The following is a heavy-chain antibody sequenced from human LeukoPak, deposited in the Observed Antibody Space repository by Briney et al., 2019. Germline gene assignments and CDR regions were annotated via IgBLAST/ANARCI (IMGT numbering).Heavy chain of an antibody. Sequence: PGGSLRLSCVASGFTFSSYWMSWVRQAPGKGLEWVANIKQDGSEKYYVDSVKGRFTISRDNAKNSLYLQMNSLRAEDTAVYYCARDYTATTWLDYWGQGTLVTVSS. CDR3: ARDYTATTWLDY. CDR2: IKQDGSEK. V-gene: IGHV3-7*01. D-gene: IGHD3-16*01. J-gene: IGHJ4*02. CDR1: GFTFSSYW.